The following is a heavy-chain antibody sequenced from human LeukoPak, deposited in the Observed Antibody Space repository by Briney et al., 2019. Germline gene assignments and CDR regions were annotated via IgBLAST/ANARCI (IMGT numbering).Heavy chain of an antibody. D-gene: IGHD5-18*01. V-gene: IGHV3-66*01. CDR2: IYSGGST. CDR3: ASGYSYGPEAFDI. J-gene: IGHJ3*02. Sequence: GGSLRLSCAASGFTVSSNYMSWVCQAPGKGLEWVSVIYSGGSTYYADSVKGRFTISRDNSKNTLYLQMNSLRAEDTAVYYCASGYSYGPEAFDIWGQGTMVTVSS. CDR1: GFTVSSNY.